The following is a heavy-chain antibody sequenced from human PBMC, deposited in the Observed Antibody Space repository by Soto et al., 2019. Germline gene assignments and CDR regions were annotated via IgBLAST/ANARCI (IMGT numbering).Heavy chain of an antibody. CDR1: GGTFSSYA. J-gene: IGHJ6*02. CDR2: IIPIFGTA. CDR3: ARVKVRTMVRGSPNYGMDV. D-gene: IGHD3-10*01. Sequence: QVQLVQSGAEVKKPGSSVKVSCKASGGTFSSYAISWVRQAPGQGLEWMGGIIPIFGTANYAQKFQGRVTITADESTRTAYMELSSLRSEDTAVYYCARVKVRTMVRGSPNYGMDVWGQGTTVTVSS. V-gene: IGHV1-69*01.